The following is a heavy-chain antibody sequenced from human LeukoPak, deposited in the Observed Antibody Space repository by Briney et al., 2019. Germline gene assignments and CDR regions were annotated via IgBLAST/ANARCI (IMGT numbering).Heavy chain of an antibody. CDR1: SGTFSSYA. Sequence: SVKVSCKASSGTFSSYAISWVRQAPGQGLEWMGGIIPIFGTANYAQKFQGRVTITSDESTSKAYMELSSLRSEDAAVYYCARAGSAYYYYMDVWGKGTTVTVSS. CDR3: ARAGSAYYYYMDV. J-gene: IGHJ6*03. V-gene: IGHV1-69*01. D-gene: IGHD3-10*01. CDR2: IIPIFGTA.